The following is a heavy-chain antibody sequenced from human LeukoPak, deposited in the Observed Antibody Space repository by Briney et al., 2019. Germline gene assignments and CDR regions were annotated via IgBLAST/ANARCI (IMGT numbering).Heavy chain of an antibody. CDR2: ISSSGGST. D-gene: IGHD4-17*01. CDR3: ARVSVLYGDYPADMDV. J-gene: IGHJ6*03. CDR1: GFTFSSYA. Sequence: GGSLRLSCAASGFTFSSYAMSWVRQAPGKGLEWVSAISSSGGSTYYADSVKGRFTISRDNSKNTLYLQMNSLRAEDTAVYYCARVSVLYGDYPADMDVWGKGTTVTISS. V-gene: IGHV3-23*01.